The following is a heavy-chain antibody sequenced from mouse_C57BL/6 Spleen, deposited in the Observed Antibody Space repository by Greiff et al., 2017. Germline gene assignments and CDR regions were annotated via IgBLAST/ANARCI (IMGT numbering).Heavy chain of an antibody. V-gene: IGHV1-80*01. Sequence: VKLQQSGAELVKPGASVKISCKASGYAFSSYWMNWVKQRPGKGLEWIGQIYPGDGDTNYNGKFKGKATLTADKSSSTAYMQLSSLTSEDSAVYFCARSAQATWFAYWGQGTLVTVSA. D-gene: IGHD3-2*02. J-gene: IGHJ3*01. CDR1: GYAFSSYW. CDR3: ARSAQATWFAY. CDR2: IYPGDGDT.